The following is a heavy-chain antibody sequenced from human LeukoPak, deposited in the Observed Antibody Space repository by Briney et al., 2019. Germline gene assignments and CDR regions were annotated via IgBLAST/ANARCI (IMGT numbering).Heavy chain of an antibody. J-gene: IGHJ6*03. V-gene: IGHV7-4-1*02. CDR1: GYTFTSYA. CDR3: ARVLVVAGWQLGYYYYMDV. CDR2: INTNTGNP. D-gene: IGHD6-19*01. Sequence: ASVKVSCKASGYTFTSYAMNWVRQAPGQGLEWVGWINTNTGNPTYAQGFTGRFVFSLDTSVSTAYLQISSLKAEDTAVYYCARVLVVAGWQLGYYYYMDVWGKGTTVTVSS.